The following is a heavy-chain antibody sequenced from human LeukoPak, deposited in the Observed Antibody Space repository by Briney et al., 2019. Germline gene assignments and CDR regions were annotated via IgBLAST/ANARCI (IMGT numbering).Heavy chain of an antibody. CDR3: ARGRYCSADICSGGDAFDI. J-gene: IGHJ3*02. CDR1: GGSINNYY. V-gene: IGHV4-4*07. CDR2: IYTRGST. Sequence: RPSETLSLTCTVSGGSINNYYWSWIRQPAGKGLEWIGRIYTRGSTNYNPSLKSRVTMSVDTSKNQFSLKLSSVTAAGTAVCYCARGRYCSADICSGGDAFDIWGQGTMVSVSS. D-gene: IGHD2-15*01.